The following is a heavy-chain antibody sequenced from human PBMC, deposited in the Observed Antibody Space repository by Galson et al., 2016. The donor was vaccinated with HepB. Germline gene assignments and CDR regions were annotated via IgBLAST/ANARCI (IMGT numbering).Heavy chain of an antibody. V-gene: IGHV3-53*01. Sequence: SLRLSCAASGFSVTSNYVNWVRRAPGKVLEWVSVIYTTGLTYYADSVRGRFTIFRDISQNTVSLHINSLRAEDTAIYYCARGVDRAFDHWGQGTLVTVSS. D-gene: IGHD3-22*01. J-gene: IGHJ5*02. CDR2: IYTTGLT. CDR3: ARGVDRAFDH. CDR1: GFSVTSNY.